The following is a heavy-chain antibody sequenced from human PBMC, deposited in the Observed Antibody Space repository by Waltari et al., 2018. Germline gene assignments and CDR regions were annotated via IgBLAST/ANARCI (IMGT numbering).Heavy chain of an antibody. CDR3: ARSSGYYSFSY. CDR2: IFHSGRT. CDR1: GYSISSGYF. J-gene: IGHJ4*02. V-gene: IGHV4-38-2*01. Sequence: QVQMQESGPGLVKPSETLSLTCDVSGYSISSGYFWGWIRQPPGKGLEWIGSIFHSGRTYYNPSLKSRVTLSVGTSKNQISLKLSSVTAADTAVYYCARSSGYYSFSYWGQGTLVTVSS. D-gene: IGHD3-22*01.